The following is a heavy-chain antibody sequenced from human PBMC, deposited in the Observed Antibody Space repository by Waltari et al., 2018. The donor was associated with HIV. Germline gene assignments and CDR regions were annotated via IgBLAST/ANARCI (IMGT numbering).Heavy chain of an antibody. J-gene: IGHJ3*02. CDR3: AREDYSGYVGHAFDI. V-gene: IGHV3-21*02. CDR1: GFTFSFSSYT. Sequence: QLVESGGGLVKPGGSLRLSCGASGFTFSFSSYTMNWVRQAPVKGLEWVASIRRSRSFIYTADSVKGRFTISRDNVKNSVYLQMNTLRTEDTAVYYCAREDYSGYVGHAFDIWGQGTMVTVSS. CDR2: IRRSRSFI. D-gene: IGHD5-12*01.